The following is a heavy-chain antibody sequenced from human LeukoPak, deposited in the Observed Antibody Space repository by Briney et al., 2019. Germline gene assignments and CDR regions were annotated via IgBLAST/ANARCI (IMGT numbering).Heavy chain of an antibody. Sequence: PSETLSLTCAVSGYSISSGYYWSWIRQPAGKGLEWIGRIYTSGSTNYNPSLKSRVTMSVDTSKNQFSLKLSSVTAADTAVYYCARTLHREYCSSTSCFRANDAFDIWGQGTMVTVSS. CDR2: IYTSGST. CDR3: ARTLHREYCSSTSCFRANDAFDI. J-gene: IGHJ3*02. V-gene: IGHV4-4*07. D-gene: IGHD2-2*01. CDR1: GYSISSGYY.